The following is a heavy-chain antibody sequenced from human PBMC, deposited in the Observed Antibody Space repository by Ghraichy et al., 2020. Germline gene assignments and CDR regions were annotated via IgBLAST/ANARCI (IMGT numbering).Heavy chain of an antibody. J-gene: IGHJ4*02. CDR3: ARVGHYYDSSGSYYEYYFDF. CDR1: GDSISSGDYY. Sequence: SQTLSLTCTVSGDSISSGDYYWSWIRQPPGRGLEWIGYIYSSGSTYYNPSLKSRLIISVDTSKNEFSLKLRSVTAADTAVYYCARVGHYYDSSGSYYEYYFDFWGQGALVTVSS. V-gene: IGHV4-30-4*01. CDR2: IYSSGST. D-gene: IGHD3-22*01.